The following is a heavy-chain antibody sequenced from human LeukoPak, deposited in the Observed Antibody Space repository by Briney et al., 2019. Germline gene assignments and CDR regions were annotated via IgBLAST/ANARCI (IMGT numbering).Heavy chain of an antibody. Sequence: GGSLRLSCVASEFTFARHWMSWVRQAPGKPLEWVATIRQDGGTKYYLDSVKGRFIISRDNARNSLSLQMDSLRVEDTAVYYCARLSGESTIYDYWGQGTLVTVSS. CDR1: EFTFARHW. J-gene: IGHJ4*02. CDR2: IRQDGGTK. CDR3: ARLSGESTIYDY. D-gene: IGHD5/OR15-5a*01. V-gene: IGHV3-7*01.